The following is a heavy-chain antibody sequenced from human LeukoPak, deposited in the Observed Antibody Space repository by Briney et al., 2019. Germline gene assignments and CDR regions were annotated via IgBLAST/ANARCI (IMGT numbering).Heavy chain of an antibody. CDR2: IYSDGTT. D-gene: IGHD2-15*01. CDR1: GFTVSSNY. J-gene: IGHJ4*02. V-gene: IGHV3-53*01. Sequence: GGSLRLSCAASGFTVSSNYMSWVRQAPGKGPEWVSVIYSDGTTKYADPVKGRFTISRDNSKNTLYLQMNSLRVEDTAVYYCGRDYCSGGSCFEYWGQGTLVTVSS. CDR3: GRDYCSGGSCFEY.